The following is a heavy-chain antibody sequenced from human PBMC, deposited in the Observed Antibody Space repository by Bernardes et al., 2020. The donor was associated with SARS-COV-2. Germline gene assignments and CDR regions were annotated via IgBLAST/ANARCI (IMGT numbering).Heavy chain of an antibody. Sequence: ASVKVSCKPSGYSFTGYYLQWVRQAPGQGLDWMGWINPVSGATNYAPRFQGRVTITRDTSISTAYIELSGLKSDDTAVYFCAGGEVVFAVTQDFLDSWGQGTLVTVSS. V-gene: IGHV1-2*02. CDR1: GYSFTGYY. CDR2: INPVSGAT. D-gene: IGHD2-21*01. J-gene: IGHJ5*01. CDR3: AGGEVVFAVTQDFLDS.